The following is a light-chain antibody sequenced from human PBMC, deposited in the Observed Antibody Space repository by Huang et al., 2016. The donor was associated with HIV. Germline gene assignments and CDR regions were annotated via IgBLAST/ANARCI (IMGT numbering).Light chain of an antibody. Sequence: IVLTQSPATLSLSPGERATLTCGAIQSERNNYLAWYQQKPGLAPRLLIYDAHVRATGIPDRLSGSGSGTDFTLTISRLEPEDFAMYYCHQYSTSSYTFGQGTKVDI. V-gene: IGKV3D-20*01. CDR3: HQYSTSSYT. CDR2: DAH. J-gene: IGKJ2*01. CDR1: QSERNNY.